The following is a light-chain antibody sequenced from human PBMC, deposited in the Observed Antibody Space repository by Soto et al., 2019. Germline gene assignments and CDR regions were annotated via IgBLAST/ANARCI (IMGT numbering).Light chain of an antibody. V-gene: IGKV1-39*01. J-gene: IGKJ1*01. CDR1: QGISSF. CDR2: SAS. CDR3: QQSYSAPPT. Sequence: DIQMTQSPSSLSASVGDRVTIACRASQGISSFLNWYQQRPGKAPKLLISSASRLQSGVTSRFSGSGTGTDFTLTISSLQPDDFATYYCQQSYSAPPTFGQGTKVEV.